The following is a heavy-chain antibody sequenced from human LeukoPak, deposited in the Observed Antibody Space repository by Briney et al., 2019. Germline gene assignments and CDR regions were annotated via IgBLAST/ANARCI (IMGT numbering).Heavy chain of an antibody. V-gene: IGHV3-21*01. D-gene: IGHD2-2*01. CDR2: ISSSSSYI. Sequence: GGSLRLSCAASGFWFSNYGINWVRQAPGKGLEWVSSISSSSSYIYYADSVKGRFTISRDNAKNSLYLQMNSLRAEDTAVYYCARDVYCSSTTCSDIFDYWGQGTLVTVSS. CDR1: GFWFSNYG. J-gene: IGHJ4*02. CDR3: ARDVYCSSTTCSDIFDY.